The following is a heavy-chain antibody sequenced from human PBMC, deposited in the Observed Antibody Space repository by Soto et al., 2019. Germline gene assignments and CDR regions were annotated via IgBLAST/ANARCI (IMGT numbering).Heavy chain of an antibody. V-gene: IGHV4-34*01. CDR3: ARGDRSSRYFDY. Sequence: PSETLSLTCAVYGGSFSGYYWSWIRQPPGKGLEWIGEINHSGSTNYNPSLKSRVTISVDTSKNQFSLKLSSVTAADTAVYYCARGDRSSRYFDYWGQGTLVTVS. D-gene: IGHD6-19*01. CDR1: GGSFSGYY. J-gene: IGHJ4*02. CDR2: INHSGST.